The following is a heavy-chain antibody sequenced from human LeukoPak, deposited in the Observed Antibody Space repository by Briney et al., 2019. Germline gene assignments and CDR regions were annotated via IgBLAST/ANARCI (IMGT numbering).Heavy chain of an antibody. CDR3: ARGPKGAYGGSRADY. J-gene: IGHJ4*02. V-gene: IGHV4-34*01. CDR1: GGTFSGYY. CDR2: INHSGST. D-gene: IGHD4-17*01. Sequence: PSETLSLTCAVYGGTFSGYYWSWIRQPPGKGLEWIGEINHSGSTNYNPSLKTRVTISVDTSKNQFSLKLSSVTAADTAVYYCARGPKGAYGGSRADYWGQGTLVTVSS.